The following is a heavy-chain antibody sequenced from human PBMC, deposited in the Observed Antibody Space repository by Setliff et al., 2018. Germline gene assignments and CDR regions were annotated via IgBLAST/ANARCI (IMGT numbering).Heavy chain of an antibody. CDR1: GFTVSSNY. Sequence: PGGSLRLSCAASGFTVSSNYMNWVRQAPGKRLEWISYISSGGDTIYYADSVKGRFTVSRDNAKNSLYLEMNGVTAEDTAVYFCAKALFGAMGYCDYWGLGALVTVSS. CDR3: AKALFGAMGYCDY. CDR2: ISSGGDTI. D-gene: IGHD2-21*01. V-gene: IGHV3-48*01. J-gene: IGHJ4*02.